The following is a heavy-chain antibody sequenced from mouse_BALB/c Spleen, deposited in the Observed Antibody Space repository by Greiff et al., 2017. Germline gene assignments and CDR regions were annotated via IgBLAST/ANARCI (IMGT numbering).Heavy chain of an antibody. CDR3: ARQSQVGGTFDY. CDR1: GFTFSSYG. D-gene: IGHD1-1*02. CDR2: ISSGGSYT. Sequence: EVHLVESGGDLVKPGGSLKLSCAASGFTFSSYGMSWVRQTPDKRLEWVATISSGGSYTYYPDSVKGRFTISRDNAKNTLYMQMSSLKSEDTAMYYCARQSQVGGTFDYWGQGTTLTVSS. V-gene: IGHV5-6*01. J-gene: IGHJ2*01.